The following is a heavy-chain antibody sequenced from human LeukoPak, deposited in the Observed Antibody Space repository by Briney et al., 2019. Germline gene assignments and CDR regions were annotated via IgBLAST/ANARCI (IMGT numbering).Heavy chain of an antibody. CDR2: IKSRSDGGKT. CDR3: AKDLGDYGADYFDY. CDR1: GFTFRNAW. V-gene: IGHV3-15*01. Sequence: GGSLRLSCAASGFTFRNAWMSWVRQAPGKGLEWVGRIKSRSDGGKTEYAAPVKGRFSISRDDSKNTLYLKINSLRAEDTAVYYCAKDLGDYGADYFDYWGQGTLVTVSS. J-gene: IGHJ4*02. D-gene: IGHD4-17*01.